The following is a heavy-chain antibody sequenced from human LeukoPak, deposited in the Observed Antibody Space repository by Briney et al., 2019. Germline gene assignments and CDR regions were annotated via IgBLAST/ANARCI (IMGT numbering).Heavy chain of an antibody. D-gene: IGHD3-3*01. J-gene: IGHJ4*02. CDR2: FDPEDGET. V-gene: IGHV1-24*01. CDR3: ATGTTIFGVVIMRGPFDY. Sequence: GASVKASCKVSGYTLTELSMHWVRQAPGKGLEWMGGFDPEDGETIYAQKFQGRVTMTEDTSTDTAYMELSSLRSEDTAVYYCATGTTIFGVVIMRGPFDYWGQGTLVTVSS. CDR1: GYTLTELS.